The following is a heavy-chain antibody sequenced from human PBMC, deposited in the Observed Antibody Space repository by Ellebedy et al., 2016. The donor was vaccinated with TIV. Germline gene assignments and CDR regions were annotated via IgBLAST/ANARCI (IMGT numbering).Heavy chain of an antibody. D-gene: IGHD3-9*01. CDR1: GGSIGSSNYY. J-gene: IGHJ4*02. V-gene: IGHV4-39*07. CDR3: ARGPTIKYFDY. CDR2: VYYSGTT. Sequence: MPGGSLRLSCTVSGGSIGSSNYYWGWIRQPPGKGLEWIGSVYYSGTTYYNPSLKSRVTISVDTSKNQFSLKLSSVTAADTAVYYCARGPTIKYFDYWGQGSLVTVSS.